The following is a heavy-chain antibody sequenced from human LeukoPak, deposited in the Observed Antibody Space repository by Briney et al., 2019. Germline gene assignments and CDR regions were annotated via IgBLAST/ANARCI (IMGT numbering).Heavy chain of an antibody. D-gene: IGHD3-3*01. CDR3: ARHEDDFWSGYYAYAFDI. V-gene: IGHV4-39*01. J-gene: IGHJ3*02. Sequence: SETLSLTCTVSGGSISSSSYYWGWIRQPPGKGLEWIGSIYYSGSTYYNPSLKSRVTISVDTSKNQFSLKLSSVTAADTAVYYCARHEDDFWSGYYAYAFDIWGQGTMVTISS. CDR1: GGSISSSSYY. CDR2: IYYSGST.